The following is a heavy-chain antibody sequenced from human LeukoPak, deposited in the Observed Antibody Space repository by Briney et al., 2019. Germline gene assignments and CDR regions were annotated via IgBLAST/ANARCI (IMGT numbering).Heavy chain of an antibody. CDR3: ARVLRDYYFDY. V-gene: IGHV3-21*01. J-gene: IGHJ4*02. CDR2: ITASSIYI. D-gene: IGHD3-9*01. CDR1: GFSFSGYN. Sequence: GESLKISCAASGFSFSGYNMNWVRQAPGKGLEWVSSITASSIYIYYADSVRGRFTISRDNAENSLYLQMNSLRAEDTAVYYCARVLRDYYFDYWGQGALVTVSS.